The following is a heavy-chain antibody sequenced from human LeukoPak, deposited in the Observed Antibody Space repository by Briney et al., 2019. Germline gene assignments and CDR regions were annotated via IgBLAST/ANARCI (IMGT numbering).Heavy chain of an antibody. CDR2: IYYSGST. CDR3: ARASSSGWYFFDY. CDR1: GGSISSYY. Sequence: SSETLSLTCTVSGGSISSYYWSWIRQPPGKGLEWIGYIYYSGSTNYNPSLKSRVTISVDTSKNQFSLKLSSVTAADTAVYYCARASSSGWYFFDYWGQGTLVTVSS. J-gene: IGHJ4*02. D-gene: IGHD6-19*01. V-gene: IGHV4-59*01.